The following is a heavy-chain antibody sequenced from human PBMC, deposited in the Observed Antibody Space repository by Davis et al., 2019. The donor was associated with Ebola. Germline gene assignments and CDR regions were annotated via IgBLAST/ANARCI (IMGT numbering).Heavy chain of an antibody. CDR3: ARAQFPTTSDH. Sequence: ASDKVSCKASGYTFTSYGISWVRHAPGQRLEWIGRNSAYNGNTNYAQKLQGRVTMTTDTSTSTAYMEVGSLKSDDTAVYYCARAQFPTTSDHWCQGTLVTVSS. D-gene: IGHD1-1*01. CDR1: GYTFTSYG. V-gene: IGHV1-18*04. CDR2: NSAYNGNT. J-gene: IGHJ4*02.